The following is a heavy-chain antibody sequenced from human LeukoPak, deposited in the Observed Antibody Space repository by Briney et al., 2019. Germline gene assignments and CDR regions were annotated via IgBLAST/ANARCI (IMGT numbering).Heavy chain of an antibody. V-gene: IGHV4-59*08. CDR3: ARKSIAVAGSDY. J-gene: IGHJ4*02. CDR1: GGSISSYY. CDR2: IYYSGST. Sequence: SETLSLTCTVSGGSISSYYWSWIRQPPGKGLEWIGYIYYSGSTNYNPSLKSRVTISVDTSKNQFSLKLSSVTAADTAVYYCARKSIAVAGSDYWGQGTLVTVSS. D-gene: IGHD6-19*01.